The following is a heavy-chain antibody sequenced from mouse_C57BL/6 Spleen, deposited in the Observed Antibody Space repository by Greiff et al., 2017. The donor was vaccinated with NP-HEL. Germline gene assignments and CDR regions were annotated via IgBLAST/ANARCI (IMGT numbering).Heavy chain of an antibody. CDR1: GFTFSDYG. Sequence: EVQLQQSGGGLVKPGGSLKLSCAASGFTFSDYGMHWVRQAPEKGLEWVAYISSGSSTIYYADTVKGRFTISRDNAKNTLFLQMTSLRSEDTAMYYCARGRYLYAMDYWGQGTSVTVSS. CDR3: ARGRYLYAMDY. V-gene: IGHV5-17*01. J-gene: IGHJ4*01. D-gene: IGHD2-14*01. CDR2: ISSGSSTI.